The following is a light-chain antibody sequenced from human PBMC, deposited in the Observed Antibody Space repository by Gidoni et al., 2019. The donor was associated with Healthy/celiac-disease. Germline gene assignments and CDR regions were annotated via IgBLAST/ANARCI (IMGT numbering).Light chain of an antibody. CDR2: GAS. J-gene: IGKJ1*01. V-gene: IGKV3-15*01. Sequence: EIVMTQSPATLSVSPGERATLSCRASQSVSSNLAWYQQKPGQAPRLLFYGASTRATGIPARFSGSGSGTEFTLTISSLQSEDFAVYYCQQYNNWPPRTFXXXTKVEIK. CDR1: QSVSSN. CDR3: QQYNNWPPRT.